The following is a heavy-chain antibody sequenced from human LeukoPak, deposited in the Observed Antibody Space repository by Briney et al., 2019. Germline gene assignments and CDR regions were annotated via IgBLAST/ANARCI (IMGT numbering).Heavy chain of an antibody. V-gene: IGHV4-4*09. CDR1: GGSISRHY. J-gene: IGHJ4*02. D-gene: IGHD6-19*01. Sequence: PSETLSLTCTVSGGSISRHYWSGLRQPPGKGLEWIAYIYPSGSDNYNPSLKSRVTTSSDTSKNQFSLRLSSVTAADTAVYYCARQRAGNYFDYWGQGTLVTVSS. CDR2: IYPSGSD. CDR3: ARQRAGNYFDY.